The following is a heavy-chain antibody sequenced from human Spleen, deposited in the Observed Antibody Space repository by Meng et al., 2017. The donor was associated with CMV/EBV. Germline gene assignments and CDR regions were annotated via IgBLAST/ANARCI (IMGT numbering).Heavy chain of an antibody. D-gene: IGHD2-2*02. Sequence: GESLKISCAASGFTFSNYGMHWVRLAPGKGLEWVALIWYDESNQYYGDSVKGRFTISRDNSKNALYLQMSSLRAEDTAVYYCAREPIGLCTHTNCYTLAHWGPGTLVTVSS. CDR2: IWYDESNQ. CDR1: GFTFSNYG. V-gene: IGHV3-30*02. CDR3: AREPIGLCTHTNCYTLAH. J-gene: IGHJ4*02.